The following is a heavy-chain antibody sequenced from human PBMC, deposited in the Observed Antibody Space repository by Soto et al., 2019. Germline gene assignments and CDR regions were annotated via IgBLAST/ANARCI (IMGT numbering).Heavy chain of an antibody. J-gene: IGHJ4*02. V-gene: IGHV1-69*01. CDR1: GGTFSSYA. D-gene: IGHD3-22*01. CDR2: IIPIFGTA. CDR3: ARDPDHDCSGYYYVGYFDY. Sequence: QVQLVQSGAEVKKPGSSVKVSCKASGGTFSSYAISWVRQALGQGLEWMGGIIPIFGTANYAQKFQGRVTITAGQSTSTAYMELSSLRSEDTAVYYCARDPDHDCSGYYYVGYFDYWGQGSLVTVSS.